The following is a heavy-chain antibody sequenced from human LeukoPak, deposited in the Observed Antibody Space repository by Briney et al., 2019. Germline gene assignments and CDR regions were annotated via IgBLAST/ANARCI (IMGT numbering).Heavy chain of an antibody. CDR1: GGSISSSSYY. J-gene: IGHJ5*02. CDR3: ASSGYSSSWFPFDP. V-gene: IGHV4-39*01. Sequence: SETLSLTCTVSGGSISSSSYYWGWIRQPPGRGLEWSGCIYYSGSTYYNPPLKSRVTISVDTSKNKFSLKLSSVTAADTAVYYCASSGYSSSWFPFDPWGQGTLVTVSS. D-gene: IGHD6-13*01. CDR2: IYYSGST.